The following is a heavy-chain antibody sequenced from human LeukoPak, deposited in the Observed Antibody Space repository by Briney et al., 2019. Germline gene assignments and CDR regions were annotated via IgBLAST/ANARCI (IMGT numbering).Heavy chain of an antibody. J-gene: IGHJ3*02. V-gene: IGHV3-21*01. D-gene: IGHD1-1*01. CDR3: ARDLPGELGRGVFDI. Sequence: GGSLRLSCAASGFNLSNYNMNWVRQVPGRGLEWVSSITVTTTFIYYADSVKGRFTISRDNAKNSLYLQMNTLRVDDTAVYYCARDLPGELGRGVFDIWGQGTMVTVSS. CDR2: ITVTTTFI. CDR1: GFNLSNYN.